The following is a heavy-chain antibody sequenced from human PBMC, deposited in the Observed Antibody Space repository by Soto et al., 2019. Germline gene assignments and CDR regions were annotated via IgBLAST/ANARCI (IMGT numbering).Heavy chain of an antibody. V-gene: IGHV1-18*01. D-gene: IGHD2-2*01. J-gene: IGHJ4*02. CDR3: AREASVLIPAAQPSRFDS. CDR1: GYSSMKYG. Sequence: QVQLVQSGPEMKKPGASVKVSCKGFGYSSMKYGINWVRQAPGQGLEWVGWISPYSGYTHSAQKFHGRLTLTTDTAASTAYMELRILRSADTALYYCAREASVLIPAAQPSRFDSWGQGTLVTVSS. CDR2: ISPYSGYT.